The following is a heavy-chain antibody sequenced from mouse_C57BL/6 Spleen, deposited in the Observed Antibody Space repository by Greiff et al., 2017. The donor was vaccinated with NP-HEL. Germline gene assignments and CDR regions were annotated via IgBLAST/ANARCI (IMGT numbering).Heavy chain of an antibody. CDR1: GYTFTDYY. CDR2: INPNNGGT. D-gene: IGHD2-5*01. V-gene: IGHV1-26*01. Sequence: EVRLQQSGPELVKPGASVKISCKASGYTFTDYYMNWVKQSHGKSLEWIGDINPNNGGTSYNQKFKGKATLTVDKSSSTAYMELRSLTSEDSAVYYCARGAYYSNLFDYWGQGTTLTVSS. CDR3: ARGAYYSNLFDY. J-gene: IGHJ2*01.